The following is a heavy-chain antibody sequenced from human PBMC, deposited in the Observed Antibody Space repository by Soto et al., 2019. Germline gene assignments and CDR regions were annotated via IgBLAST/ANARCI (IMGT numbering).Heavy chain of an antibody. CDR1: GYSFTSYW. J-gene: IGHJ6*02. CDR3: ARGGGDYGSGSYYIYYYYGMDV. CDR2: IDPSDSYT. V-gene: IGHV5-10-1*01. D-gene: IGHD3-10*01. Sequence: PGESLKISCKGSGYSFTSYWISWVRQMPGKGLEWMGRIDPSDSYTNYSPSFQGHVTISADKSISTAYLQWSSLKASDTAMYYCARGGGDYGSGSYYIYYYYGMDVWGQGTTVTVSS.